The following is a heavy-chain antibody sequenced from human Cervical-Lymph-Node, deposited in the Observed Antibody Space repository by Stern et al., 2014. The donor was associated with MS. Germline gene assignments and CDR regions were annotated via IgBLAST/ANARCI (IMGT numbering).Heavy chain of an antibody. V-gene: IGHV3-21*01. J-gene: IGHJ4*02. CDR3: ARDGIDYYDSSGFDY. D-gene: IGHD3-22*01. CDR2: ISSISSYI. Sequence: EEQLVESGGCLVKPGGSLRLSCAASGFTFSSYSMNWVRQAPGKGLEWVSSISSISSYIYYADSVKGRFTISRDNAKNSLYLQMNSLRAEDTAVYYCARDGIDYYDSSGFDYWGQGTLVTVSS. CDR1: GFTFSSYS.